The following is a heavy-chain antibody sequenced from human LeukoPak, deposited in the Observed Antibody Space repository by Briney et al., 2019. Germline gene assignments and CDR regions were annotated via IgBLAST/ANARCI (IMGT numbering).Heavy chain of an antibody. CDR3: ARGSYGEPRGWGLDV. D-gene: IGHD4-17*01. CDR1: GYTFTSYD. CDR2: MNPNSGNT. V-gene: IGHV1-8*01. J-gene: IGHJ6*02. Sequence: ASVKVSCKASGYTFTSYDVNWVRQATGQGLEWMGWMNPNSGNTGYVQKFQGRVTMTRNTSISTAYMELSSLRSEDTAVYYCARGSYGEPRGWGLDVWGQGTTVTVSS.